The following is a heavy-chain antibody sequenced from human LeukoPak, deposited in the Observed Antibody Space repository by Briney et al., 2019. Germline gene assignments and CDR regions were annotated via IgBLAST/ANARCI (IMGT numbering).Heavy chain of an antibody. J-gene: IGHJ4*02. D-gene: IGHD3-3*01. V-gene: IGHV1-69*13. CDR2: IIPIFGTA. CDR1: GGTFSSYA. Sequence: EASVKVSCKASGGTFSSYAISWVRQAPGQGLEWMGGIIPIFGTANYAQKFQGRVTITADESTSTAYMELSSLRSEDTAVYYCARAPQNFGVVRGPDYWGQGTLVTVSS. CDR3: ARAPQNFGVVRGPDY.